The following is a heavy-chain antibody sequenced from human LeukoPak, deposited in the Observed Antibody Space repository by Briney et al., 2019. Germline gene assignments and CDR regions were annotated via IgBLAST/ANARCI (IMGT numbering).Heavy chain of an antibody. CDR2: IYYSGST. Sequence: SETLSLTCTVSGGSISSYYWSWIRQPPGKGLEWIGYIYYSGSTNYNPSLKSRVTISVDTSKNQFSLKLSSVTAADTAVYYCARAGYSYGYVHNYYYYYGMDVWGQGTTVTVSS. CDR1: GGSISSYY. J-gene: IGHJ6*02. V-gene: IGHV4-59*08. CDR3: ARAGYSYGYVHNYYYYYGMDV. D-gene: IGHD5-18*01.